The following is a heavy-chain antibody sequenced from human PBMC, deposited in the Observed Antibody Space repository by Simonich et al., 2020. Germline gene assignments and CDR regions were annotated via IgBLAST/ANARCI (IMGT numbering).Heavy chain of an antibody. D-gene: IGHD7-27*01. CDR3: ARSHWGSPIDY. J-gene: IGHJ4*02. CDR2: ISSSSSYK. CDR1: GFTFSSYS. Sequence: EVQLVESGGGLVKPGGSLRLSCAASGFTFSSYSMNWVRQAPGKGLEWFSSISSSSSYKYYAGSGKGRFTISRDNAKNSLYLQMNSLRAEDTAVYYCARSHWGSPIDYWGQGTLVTVSS. V-gene: IGHV3-21*01.